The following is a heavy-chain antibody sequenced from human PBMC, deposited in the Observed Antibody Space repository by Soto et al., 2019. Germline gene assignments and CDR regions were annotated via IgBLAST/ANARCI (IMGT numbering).Heavy chain of an antibody. Sequence: PSETLSLTCTVSGGSISSYYWSWIRQPAGKGLEWIGHIYTSGSTNYNPSLKSRVTMSVDTSKNQFSLKLSSVTAADTAVYYCARDNLGITIFGVVTEYYYYGMDVWGQGTTVTVSS. J-gene: IGHJ6*02. CDR2: IYTSGST. V-gene: IGHV4-4*07. CDR3: ARDNLGITIFGVVTEYYYYGMDV. D-gene: IGHD3-3*01. CDR1: GGSISSYY.